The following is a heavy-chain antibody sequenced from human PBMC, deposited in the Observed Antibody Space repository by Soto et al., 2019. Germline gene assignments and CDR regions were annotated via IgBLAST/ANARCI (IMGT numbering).Heavy chain of an antibody. CDR2: IVPIVDTA. J-gene: IGHJ5*02. CDR3: AKDGGREGYFGNWFDP. V-gene: IGHV1-69*13. D-gene: IGHD2-15*01. CDR1: GGTFSSYA. Sequence: SVKVSCKTSGGTFSSYAISWVRQAPGQGLEWMGGIVPIVDTATYAQKFQGRVTITADDSTTTAYMELSSLRSDDTAVYYCAKDGGREGYFGNWFDPWGQGTLVTVSS.